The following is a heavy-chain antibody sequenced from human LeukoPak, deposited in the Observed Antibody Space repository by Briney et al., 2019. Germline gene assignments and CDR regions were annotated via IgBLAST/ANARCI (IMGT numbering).Heavy chain of an antibody. CDR3: ARGSSGWCGYGMDV. D-gene: IGHD6-19*01. J-gene: IGHJ6*02. CDR1: GGSISSYY. CDR2: IYYSGST. Sequence: PSETLSLTCTVSGGSISSYYWSWIPQPPGKGLEWIGYIYYSGSTNYNPSLKSRVTISVDTSKNQFSLKLSSVTAADTAVYYCARGSSGWCGYGMDVWRQGTTVTVSS. V-gene: IGHV4-59*01.